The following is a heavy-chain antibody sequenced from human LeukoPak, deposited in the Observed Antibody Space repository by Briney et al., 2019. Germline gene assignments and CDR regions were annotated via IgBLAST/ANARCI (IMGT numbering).Heavy chain of an antibody. V-gene: IGHV1-2*02. J-gene: IGHJ6*03. Sequence: ASVKVSCKASGYTFTGYYMHWVRQAPGQGLEWMGWINPNRGGTNYAQKFQGRVTMTRDTSISTAYMELSRLRSDDTAVYYCARDTDYYYYYMDVWGKGTTVTVSS. CDR2: INPNRGGT. CDR1: GYTFTGYY. D-gene: IGHD4-17*01. CDR3: ARDTDYYYYYMDV.